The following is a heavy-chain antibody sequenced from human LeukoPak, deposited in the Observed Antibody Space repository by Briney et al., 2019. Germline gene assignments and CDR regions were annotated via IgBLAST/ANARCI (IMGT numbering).Heavy chain of an antibody. CDR1: GFTFSSYW. Sequence: PGGSLRLSCAPSGFTFSSYWMSWVRQAPGKGLEWVANIKQDGSEKYYVDSVKGRSTISRDNAQNSLYLQMNSLRAEDTAVYHCARDYRGGTWFDPWGQGTLVTVSS. V-gene: IGHV3-7*01. CDR3: ARDYRGGTWFDP. J-gene: IGHJ5*02. D-gene: IGHD3-16*01. CDR2: IKQDGSEK.